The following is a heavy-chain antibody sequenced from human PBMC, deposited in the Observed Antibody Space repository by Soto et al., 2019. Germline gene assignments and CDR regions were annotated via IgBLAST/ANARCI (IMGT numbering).Heavy chain of an antibody. V-gene: IGHV3-48*01. D-gene: IGHD6-6*01. Sequence: GGSLRLSCAASGFTFSSYSMNWVRQAPGKGLEWVSYISSSSSTIYYADSVKGRFTISRDNAKNSLYLQMNSLRAEDTAVYYCARYHPYSSSSDVEIGYFDYWGQGTLVTVSS. J-gene: IGHJ4*02. CDR2: ISSSSSTI. CDR1: GFTFSSYS. CDR3: ARYHPYSSSSDVEIGYFDY.